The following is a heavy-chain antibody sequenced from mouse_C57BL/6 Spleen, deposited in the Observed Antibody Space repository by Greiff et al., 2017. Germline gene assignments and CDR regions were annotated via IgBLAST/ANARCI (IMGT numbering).Heavy chain of an antibody. Sequence: LQESGAELVRPGASVTLSCKASGYTFTDYEMHWVKQTPVHGLEWIGAIDPETGGTAYNQKFKGKAILTADKSSSTAYMELRSLTSEDSAVYYCTREEKLDYWGQGTTLTVSS. CDR1: GYTFTDYE. J-gene: IGHJ2*01. CDR2: IDPETGGT. V-gene: IGHV1-15*01. CDR3: TREEKLDY.